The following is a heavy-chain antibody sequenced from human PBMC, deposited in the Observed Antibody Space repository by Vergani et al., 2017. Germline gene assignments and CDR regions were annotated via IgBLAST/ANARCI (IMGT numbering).Heavy chain of an antibody. CDR1: GGTFSSYA. D-gene: IGHD2-2*01. Sequence: QVQLVQSGAEVKKPGSSVKVSCKASGGTFSSYAISWVRQAPGQGLEWMGRIIPIFGTANYAQKFQGRVTITADESTSTAYMELSSLRAEDTAVYYCARVLVVPAATRRYYGMDVWGQGTTVTVSS. V-gene: IGHV1-69*18. CDR3: ARVLVVPAATRRYYGMDV. J-gene: IGHJ6*02. CDR2: IIPIFGTA.